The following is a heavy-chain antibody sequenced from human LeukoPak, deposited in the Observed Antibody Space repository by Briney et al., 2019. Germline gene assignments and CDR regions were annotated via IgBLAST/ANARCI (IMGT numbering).Heavy chain of an antibody. J-gene: IGHJ4*02. CDR2: NSDGGDNT. CDR3: AKDWGPCITSSGTDC. Sequence: PGGSLRLSCAASGFTFSDYAMNWVRQAPGKGLEWVSTNSDGGDNTYYSDSVKGRFTISRDNSKYTLYLQMNSLRAEDTAIYYCAKDWGPCITSSGTDCWGQGTLVTVSP. D-gene: IGHD1-1*01. V-gene: IGHV3-23*01. CDR1: GFTFSDYA.